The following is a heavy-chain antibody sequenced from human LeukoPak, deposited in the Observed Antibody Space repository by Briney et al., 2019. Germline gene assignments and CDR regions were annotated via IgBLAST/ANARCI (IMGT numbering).Heavy chain of an antibody. Sequence: PPETLSLTCTVSGGSTSSVGYFWSWIRQNPGKGLEWIGYIYHGGNTYYNLSLKGRVAISVDTSKNQFSLTLSSVTAADTAMYYCARVRYYGSGEEIDPWGQGTLVTVSS. V-gene: IGHV4-31*03. CDR1: GGSTSSVGYF. CDR2: IYHGGNT. J-gene: IGHJ5*02. D-gene: IGHD3-10*01. CDR3: ARVRYYGSGEEIDP.